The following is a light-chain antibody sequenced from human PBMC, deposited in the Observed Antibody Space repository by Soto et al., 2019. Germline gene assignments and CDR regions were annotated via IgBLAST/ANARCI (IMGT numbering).Light chain of an antibody. CDR3: SSYISSSTYV. CDR2: DVS. CDR1: SRDIGRYNY. V-gene: IGLV2-14*01. Sequence: QSALTQPASVSGAPGQSSSISCIGTSRDIGRYNYVSWYQQYPGKAPKFMIYDVSNRPSGVSNRFSGSKSGNTASLTISGLQAEDEADYYCSSYISSSTYVFGTGTKVTVL. J-gene: IGLJ1*01.